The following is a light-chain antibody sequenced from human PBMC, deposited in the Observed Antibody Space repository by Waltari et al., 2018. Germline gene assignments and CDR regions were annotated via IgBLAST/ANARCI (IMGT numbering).Light chain of an antibody. V-gene: IGKV4-1*01. CDR2: WPS. Sequence: DIVMTQSPDSLAVSLGERATINCKSSQSVLYSSNNENYLAWYQQKPGQPPKLLIYWPSTRESGLPDRTSGSGSGTDCTLSNRSRQAEDVAVYYRHQYFKLPRTVGQSTNVEIK. J-gene: IGKJ1*01. CDR1: QSVLYSSNNENY. CDR3: HQYFKLPRT.